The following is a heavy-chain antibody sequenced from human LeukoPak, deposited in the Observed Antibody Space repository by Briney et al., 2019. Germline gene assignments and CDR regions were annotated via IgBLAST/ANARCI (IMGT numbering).Heavy chain of an antibody. CDR3: SRESGPFCPFGY. D-gene: IGHD1-26*01. V-gene: IGHV4/OR15-8*02. Sequence: SETLSLTCGVSGGSISGTDWWSWVRQPPGQGLEWIGEISLAGQTNYNPSLNGRVTMSLDKSSNQLSLHLTSVTAADTATYFCSRESGPFCPFGYWGQGALVIVSS. J-gene: IGHJ4*02. CDR2: ISLAGQT. CDR1: GGSISGTDW.